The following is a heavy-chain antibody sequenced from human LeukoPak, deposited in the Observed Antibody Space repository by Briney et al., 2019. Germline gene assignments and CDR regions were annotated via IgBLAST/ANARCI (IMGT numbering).Heavy chain of an antibody. CDR1: LYSISNGYY. D-gene: IGHD3-10*01. Sequence: SETLSLTRVVSLYSISNGYYWGWIRQPPGKGLEWIGSIYHSGSTYYNPSLKSRVTISVDTSKNQFSLKLSSVTAADTAVYYCERSHPGEFDPWGQGTLVTVSS. CDR2: IYHSGST. CDR3: ERSHPGEFDP. V-gene: IGHV4-38-2*01. J-gene: IGHJ5*02.